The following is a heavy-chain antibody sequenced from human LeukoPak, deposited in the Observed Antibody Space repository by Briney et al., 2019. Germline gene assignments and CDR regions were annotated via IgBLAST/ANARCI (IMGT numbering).Heavy chain of an antibody. CDR3: ARGGGYCSSTSCYEFDY. J-gene: IGHJ4*02. D-gene: IGHD2-2*01. CDR2: IYTSGST. V-gene: IGHV4-61*02. CDR1: GGSISSGSYY. Sequence: HPSRTLSLTCTVSGGSISSGSYYWSWIRQPAGKGLEWIGRIYTSGSTNYNPSLKSRVTISVDTSKNQFSLKLSSVTAADTAVYYCARGGGYCSSTSCYEFDYWGQGTLVTVSS.